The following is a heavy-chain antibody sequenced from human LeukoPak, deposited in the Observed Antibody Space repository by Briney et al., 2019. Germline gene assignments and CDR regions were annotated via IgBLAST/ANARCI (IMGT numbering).Heavy chain of an antibody. CDR2: IYHSGST. Sequence: PSETLSLTCTVSGYSISSGYYWGWIRQPPGKGLEWIGSIYHSGSTYYNPSLKSRVTISVDTSKNQFSLKLSSVTAADTAVYYCAKGAGGFSYYNWFDPWGQETLVTVSS. J-gene: IGHJ5*02. CDR1: GYSISSGYY. CDR3: AKGAGGFSYYNWFDP. D-gene: IGHD5-18*01. V-gene: IGHV4-38-2*02.